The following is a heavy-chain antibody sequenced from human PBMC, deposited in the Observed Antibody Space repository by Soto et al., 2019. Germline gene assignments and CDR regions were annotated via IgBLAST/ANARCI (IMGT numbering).Heavy chain of an antibody. Sequence: SETLSLTCTVSGDSISNGDYYWSWIRQHPGKGMEWIGYSYYSGSTYYNPSLKSRVTISVDTSKNQFSLKLSSVTAADTAVYYCARLTLTLTHWGQGTQVTVSS. V-gene: IGHV4-31*03. J-gene: IGHJ4*02. CDR1: GDSISNGDYY. CDR3: ARLTLTLTH. D-gene: IGHD4-17*01. CDR2: SYYSGST.